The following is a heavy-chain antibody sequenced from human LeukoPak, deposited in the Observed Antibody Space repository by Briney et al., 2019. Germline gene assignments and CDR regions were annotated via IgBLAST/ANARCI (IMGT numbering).Heavy chain of an antibody. Sequence: GASVKVSCKASGYTFTGYFMHWVRQAPGQGLEWMGWINPNRGGTNYAQKFQGRVTMTRDTSISTAYMELSRLRPDDTAVYYCAILTAVPGTSYYGMDVWGQGTTVTVSS. D-gene: IGHD6-19*01. CDR3: AILTAVPGTSYYGMDV. J-gene: IGHJ6*02. CDR2: INPNRGGT. CDR1: GYTFTGYF. V-gene: IGHV1-2*02.